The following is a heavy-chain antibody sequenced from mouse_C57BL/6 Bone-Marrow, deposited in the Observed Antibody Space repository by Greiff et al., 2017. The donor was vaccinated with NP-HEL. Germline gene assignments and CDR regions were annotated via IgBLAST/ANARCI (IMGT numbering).Heavy chain of an antibody. CDR1: GYTFTSYW. CDR3: ARDDGYPPMDY. V-gene: IGHV1-55*01. Sequence: QVQLKQPGAELVKPGASVKMSCKASGYTFTSYWITWVKQRPGQGLEWIGDIYPGSGSTNYNEKFKSKATLTVDTSSSTAYMQLSSLTSEDSAVYYCARDDGYPPMDYWGQGTSVTVSS. J-gene: IGHJ4*01. CDR2: IYPGSGST. D-gene: IGHD2-3*01.